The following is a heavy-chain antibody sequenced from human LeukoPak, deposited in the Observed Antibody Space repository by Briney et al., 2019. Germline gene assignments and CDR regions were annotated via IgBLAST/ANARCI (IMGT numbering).Heavy chain of an antibody. D-gene: IGHD5-12*01. CDR2: ISYDGSNK. CDR1: GFTFSSYG. V-gene: IGHV3-30*18. CDR3: AKDSVTSGYDFGYFDY. Sequence: GGSLRLSCAASGFTFSSYGMHWVRQAPGKGLEWVAVISYDGSNKYYADSVKGRFTISRDNSKNTLYLQMNSLRAEDTAVYYCAKDSVTSGYDFGYFDYWGQGTLVTVSS. J-gene: IGHJ4*02.